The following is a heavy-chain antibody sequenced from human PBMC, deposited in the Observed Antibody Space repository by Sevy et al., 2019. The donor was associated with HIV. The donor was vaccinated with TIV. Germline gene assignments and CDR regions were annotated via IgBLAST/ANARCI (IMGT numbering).Heavy chain of an antibody. CDR2: MNPNSGNT. CDR1: GYTFTSYD. Sequence: ASVKVSCKASGYTFTSYDINWVRQATGQGLEWMGWMNPNSGNTGYAQKFQGRFTMTRNTSISTAYMELSSLRSEDTAVYYCARTADYDSSGYYYRFDYWGQGTLVTVSS. D-gene: IGHD3-22*01. CDR3: ARTADYDSSGYYYRFDY. J-gene: IGHJ4*02. V-gene: IGHV1-8*01.